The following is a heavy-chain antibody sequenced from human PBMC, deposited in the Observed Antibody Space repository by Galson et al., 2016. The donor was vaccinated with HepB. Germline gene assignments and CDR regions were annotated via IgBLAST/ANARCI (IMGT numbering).Heavy chain of an antibody. V-gene: IGHV3-23*01. CDR3: AKAQGPHHQMYHYFDY. D-gene: IGHD2-2*01. CDR1: RFSLSSYA. Sequence: SLRLSCAASRFSLSSYAMSWVRQAPGKGLEWVSGLSDSGGSTDYTGSVKGRFTISRDNSKNTLYLQMNSLRAEDTAVYYCAKAQGPHHQMYHYFDYWGQGTLVTVSS. CDR2: LSDSGGST. J-gene: IGHJ4*02.